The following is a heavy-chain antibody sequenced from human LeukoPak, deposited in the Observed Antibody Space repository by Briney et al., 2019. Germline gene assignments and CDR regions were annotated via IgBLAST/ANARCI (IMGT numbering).Heavy chain of an antibody. V-gene: IGHV3-7*01. J-gene: IGHJ4*01. CDR3: PRDSRDY. CDR1: GFTFSIYW. Sequence: GGSLRLSCAASGFTFSIYWMTRVPQAPGKGLEWVVNINRDGSEEYYRDSVKGRFPITRDNAENSLYLQMNSLRPEDTAVYYCPRDSRDYRGHGALVTVSS. CDR2: INRDGSEE.